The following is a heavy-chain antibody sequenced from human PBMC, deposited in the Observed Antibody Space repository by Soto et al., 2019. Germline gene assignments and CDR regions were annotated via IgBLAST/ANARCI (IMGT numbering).Heavy chain of an antibody. CDR1: GGSISSSSYY. CDR2: IYYSGST. CDR3: ARDLPFNY. J-gene: IGHJ4*02. V-gene: IGHV4-39*02. Sequence: SETLSLTCTVSGGSISSSSYYWGWIRQPPGKGLEWIGSIYYSGSTYYNPSLKSRVTISVDTSKNQFSLKLSSVNAADTAVYYCARDLPFNYWGQGTLVTVSS.